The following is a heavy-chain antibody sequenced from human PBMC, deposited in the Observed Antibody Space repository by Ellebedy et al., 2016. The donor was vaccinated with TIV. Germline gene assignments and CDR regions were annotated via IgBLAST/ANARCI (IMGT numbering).Heavy chain of an antibody. Sequence: GGSLRLXXRVPGFTFSSYGMHWVRQAPGKGLEWVAVISNDGSKKYYADSVKGRFTVSRDNTKNTLDLLMNSLRGEDTAVYYCTPEVADYFFYGMDVWGQGTTVTVSS. CDR1: GFTFSSYG. CDR2: ISNDGSKK. D-gene: IGHD1-14*01. CDR3: TPEVADYFFYGMDV. V-gene: IGHV3-30*03. J-gene: IGHJ6*02.